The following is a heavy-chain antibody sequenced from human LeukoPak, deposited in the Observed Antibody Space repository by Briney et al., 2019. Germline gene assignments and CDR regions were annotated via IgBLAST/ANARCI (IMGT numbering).Heavy chain of an antibody. Sequence: PGGSLRLSCAASGFTLSSYDMHWVRQGTGKGLERVATFGTAGDTYYAGSVKGRFTVSRENAENSFYLQMNSLRAEDTALYYCAKDLGLGIAAAGRIDYWGQGTLVTVSS. CDR3: AKDLGLGIAAAGRIDY. V-gene: IGHV3-13*01. D-gene: IGHD6-13*01. CDR1: GFTLSSYD. CDR2: FGTAGDT. J-gene: IGHJ4*02.